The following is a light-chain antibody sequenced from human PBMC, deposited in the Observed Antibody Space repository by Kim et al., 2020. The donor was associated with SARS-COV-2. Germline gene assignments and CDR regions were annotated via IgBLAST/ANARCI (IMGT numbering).Light chain of an antibody. J-gene: IGLJ1*01. Sequence: QPLTLPSTLSTSTVGAASTLHCYQPLPGPPPPPPLSGNTHRPSGVPDRFSCSKSGTSASLPITPLQAEDEAYYYCQSYDSSLSGYVFGTGTKVTVL. CDR3: QSYDSSLSGYV. V-gene: IGLV1-40*01. CDR2: GNT. CDR1: TSTVGAAST.